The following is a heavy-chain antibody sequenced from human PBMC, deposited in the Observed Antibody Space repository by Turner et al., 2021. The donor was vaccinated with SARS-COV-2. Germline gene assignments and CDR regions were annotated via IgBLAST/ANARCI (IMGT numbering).Heavy chain of an antibody. CDR2: ISHSSKYT. J-gene: IGHJ4*02. CDR1: GFTFSSYS. Sequence: EVQLVESGGGLVKPGGSLRLSCAASGFTFSSYSMNWVRQAPGKGLEWVSSISHSSKYTYYADSVRGRFSISRDNAKKSVYLEMNTLRADDTAVYFCSRVQGAIDYWGQGILVTVSS. V-gene: IGHV3-21*01. CDR3: SRVQGAIDY.